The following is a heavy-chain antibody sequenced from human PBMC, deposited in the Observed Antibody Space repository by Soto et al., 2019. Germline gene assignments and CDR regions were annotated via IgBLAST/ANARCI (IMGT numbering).Heavy chain of an antibody. Sequence: GGSLRLSCAASGFTFSSSWVNWVCQAPEKGQEWVADIKCDGSGKHYVDSVKGRLTISRDNSKNTLFLQMNSLRAEDTAVYYCARTLAAAKWYYMDVWGKGTTVTVSS. CDR2: IKCDGSGK. CDR1: GFTFSSSW. J-gene: IGHJ6*03. V-gene: IGHV3-7*01. D-gene: IGHD6-13*01. CDR3: ARTLAAAKWYYMDV.